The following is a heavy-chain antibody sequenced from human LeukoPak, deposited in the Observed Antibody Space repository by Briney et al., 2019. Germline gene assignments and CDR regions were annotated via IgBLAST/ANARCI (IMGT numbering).Heavy chain of an antibody. CDR2: IKSKGGGGTT. J-gene: IGHJ6*03. V-gene: IGHV3-15*01. Sequence: GGSLRLSCAASGFTFIHAWMSWVRQAPGKGLEWVGRIKSKGGGGTTDFAAPVQGRFTISRDKSKNTLSLQMNSLRVEDTAVYYCAKVMPPGRILFYSYYMDVWGRGTTVTVSS. D-gene: IGHD2-15*01. CDR3: AKVMPPGRILFYSYYMDV. CDR1: GFTFIHAW.